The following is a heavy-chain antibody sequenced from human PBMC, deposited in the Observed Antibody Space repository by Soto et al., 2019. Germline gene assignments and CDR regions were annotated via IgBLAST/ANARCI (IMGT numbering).Heavy chain of an antibody. Sequence: GGSLRLSCAASGFTFSSYSMNWVRQAPGKGLEWVSSISSSSSYIYYADSVKGRFTISRDNAKNSLYLQMNSLRAEDTAVYYCAGGTDYYDFWSGYYGSGKRLNGMDVWGQGTTVTVSS. V-gene: IGHV3-21*01. CDR3: AGGTDYYDFWSGYYGSGKRLNGMDV. D-gene: IGHD3-3*01. CDR2: ISSSSSYI. J-gene: IGHJ6*02. CDR1: GFTFSSYS.